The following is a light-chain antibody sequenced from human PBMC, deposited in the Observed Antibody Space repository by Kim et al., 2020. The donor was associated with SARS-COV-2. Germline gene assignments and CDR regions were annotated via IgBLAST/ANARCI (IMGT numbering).Light chain of an antibody. CDR1: HSVNSRF. V-gene: IGKV3-20*01. J-gene: IGKJ4*01. Sequence: SPGEGATLSCRASHSVNSRFLAWYQQKPGQAPRLVIYAASSRATGIPERFSGSGSGTDFTLTISRLEPDDFGMYYCQQYGSSITFGGGTKVDIK. CDR3: QQYGSSIT. CDR2: AAS.